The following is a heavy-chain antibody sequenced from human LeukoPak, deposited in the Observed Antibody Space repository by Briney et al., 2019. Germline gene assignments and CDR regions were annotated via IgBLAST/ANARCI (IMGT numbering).Heavy chain of an antibody. Sequence: GGSLRLSCTASGFTFSSYSMNWVRQAPGKGLEWVAVISYDGSNKYYADSVKGRFTISRDNSKNSLYLQMNSLRAEDTAVYYCAKGPGGYCGGDCYSTDWGQGTLVTVSS. J-gene: IGHJ4*02. CDR1: GFTFSSYS. CDR3: AKGPGGYCGGDCYSTD. D-gene: IGHD2-21*01. CDR2: ISYDGSNK. V-gene: IGHV3-30*18.